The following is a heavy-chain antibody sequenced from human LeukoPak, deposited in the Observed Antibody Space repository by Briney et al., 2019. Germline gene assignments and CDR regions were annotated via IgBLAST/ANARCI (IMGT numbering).Heavy chain of an antibody. CDR3: ARDLGYCTGGVCPNWFDP. J-gene: IGHJ5*02. D-gene: IGHD2-8*02. CDR1: GYTFTSYG. CDR2: ISAYNGNT. V-gene: IGHV1-18*01. Sequence: GASVKVSCKASGYTFTSYGISWVRQAPGQGLEWMGWISAYNGNTNYAQKLQGRVTVTTDTSTSTAYMELRSLRSDDTAVYYCARDLGYCTGGVCPNWFDPWGQGTLVTVSS.